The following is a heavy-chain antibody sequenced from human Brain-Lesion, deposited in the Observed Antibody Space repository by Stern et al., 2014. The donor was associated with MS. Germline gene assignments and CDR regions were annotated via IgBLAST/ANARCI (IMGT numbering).Heavy chain of an antibody. D-gene: IGHD2-15*01. Sequence: QMQLVESGGSVVRPGRSLRLSCAASGSTFSDYAMHWVRQAPGKGLEWVALISFGGTNKYYADSVRGRFTISRDNSKNTLYLQMNSLRAEDTAIYYCARGAYFTEVVVAVTFGDHWGQGTLVTVSS. CDR1: GSTFSDYA. CDR3: ARGAYFTEVVVAVTFGDH. J-gene: IGHJ4*02. CDR2: ISFGGTNK. V-gene: IGHV3-33*01.